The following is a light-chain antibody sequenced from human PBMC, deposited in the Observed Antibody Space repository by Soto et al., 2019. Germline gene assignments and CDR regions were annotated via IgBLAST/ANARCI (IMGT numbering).Light chain of an antibody. V-gene: IGLV2-23*03. J-gene: IGLJ3*02. CDR3: CSHAGSSTFVRV. Sequence: QSALTQPASVSGSPGQSITISCTGASSAVGSYNLVSWYQQHPGKAPKLMIYEGSKRPSGVSNRFSGSKSGNTASLTISGLQAEDEADYYCCSHAGSSTFVRVFGGGTKLTVL. CDR2: EGS. CDR1: SSAVGSYNL.